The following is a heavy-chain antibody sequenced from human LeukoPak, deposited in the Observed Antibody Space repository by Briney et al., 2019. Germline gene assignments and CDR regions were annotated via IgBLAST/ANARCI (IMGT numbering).Heavy chain of an antibody. CDR1: GFIFSNYA. V-gene: IGHV3-23*01. CDR2: ISGNGGGT. Sequence: PGGSLRLSCAASGFIFSNYALSWVRQAPGKGLEWVSSISGNGGGTYYAASVRGRFTISRDNSKNTLYLQMNGLRANDTGVYFCAKVSLGDDYNVWGQGTLVTVSS. D-gene: IGHD5-24*01. CDR3: AKVSLGDDYNV. J-gene: IGHJ4*02.